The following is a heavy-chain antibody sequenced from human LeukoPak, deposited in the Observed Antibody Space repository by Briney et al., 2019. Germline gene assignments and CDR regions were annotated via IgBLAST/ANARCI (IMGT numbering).Heavy chain of an antibody. V-gene: IGHV4-30-4*01. Sequence: PSETLSLTCTVSGGSISSGGYYWRWIRQPPGTGLEWIGYIYYSGSTYYNPSLKSRVTISVDTSKNQFSLKLSSVTAADTAVYYCAREVSRWPYYFDYWGQGTLVTVSS. CDR2: IYYSGST. CDR3: AREVSRWPYYFDY. D-gene: IGHD4-23*01. J-gene: IGHJ4*02. CDR1: GGSISSGGYY.